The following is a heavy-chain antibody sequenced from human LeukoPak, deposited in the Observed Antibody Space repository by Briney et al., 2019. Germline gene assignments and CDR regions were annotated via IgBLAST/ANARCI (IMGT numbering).Heavy chain of an antibody. Sequence: PSGTLSLTCAVSGGSISSNNWWGWVRQPPGKGLEWIGSIYYSGSTYYNPSLKSRVTISVDTSKNQFSLKLSSVTAADTAVYYCARHKSSGWVDYWGQGTLVTVSS. CDR2: IYYSGST. CDR1: GGSISSNNW. CDR3: ARHKSSGWVDY. J-gene: IGHJ4*02. D-gene: IGHD6-19*01. V-gene: IGHV4-39*01.